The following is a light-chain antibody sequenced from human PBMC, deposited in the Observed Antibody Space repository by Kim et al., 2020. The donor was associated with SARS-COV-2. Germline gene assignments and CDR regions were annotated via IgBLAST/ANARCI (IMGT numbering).Light chain of an antibody. Sequence: SDIGTYNYVSWYQHHPGKAPNLIIYDVTQRPSGVSDRFSGSKSGNTASLTISGLQAEDEANYFCSSYTIFGGGTQLTVL. CDR3: SSYTI. CDR2: DVT. CDR1: SDIGTYNY. J-gene: IGLJ2*01. V-gene: IGLV2-14*03.